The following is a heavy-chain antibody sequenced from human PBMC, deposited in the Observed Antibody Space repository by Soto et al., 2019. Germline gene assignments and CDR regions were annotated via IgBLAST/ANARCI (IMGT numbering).Heavy chain of an antibody. CDR2: INHSGST. CDR3: ARAVITFGGVIVITTNWFDP. D-gene: IGHD3-16*02. Sequence: SETLSLTCAVYGGSFSGYYWSWIRQPPGKGLEWIGEINHSGSTNYNPSLKSRVTISVDTSKNQFSLKLSSVTAADTAVYYCARAVITFGGVIVITTNWFDPWGQGTLVTVSS. J-gene: IGHJ5*02. V-gene: IGHV4-34*01. CDR1: GGSFSGYY.